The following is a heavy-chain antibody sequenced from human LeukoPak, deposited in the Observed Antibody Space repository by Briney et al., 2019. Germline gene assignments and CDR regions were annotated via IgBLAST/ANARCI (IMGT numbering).Heavy chain of an antibody. Sequence: SETLSLTCAVSGGSISSGGYSWSWIRQHPGKGLEWIGYIYYSGSTYYNPSLKSRVTISVDTSKNQFSLKLSSVTAADTAVYYCARDHTNYFDYWGQGTLVTVSS. CDR3: ARDHTNYFDY. CDR1: GGSISSGGYS. V-gene: IGHV4-31*11. CDR2: IYYSGST. D-gene: IGHD3-3*01. J-gene: IGHJ4*02.